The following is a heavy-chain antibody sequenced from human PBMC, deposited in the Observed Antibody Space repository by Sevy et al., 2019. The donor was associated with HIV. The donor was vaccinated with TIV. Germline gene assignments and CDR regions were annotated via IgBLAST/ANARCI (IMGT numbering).Heavy chain of an antibody. V-gene: IGHV3-20*04. CDR2: ISWNGGRI. D-gene: IGHD3-10*01. CDR1: GFTFDDYG. Sequence: GGSLRLSCAASGFTFDDYGMSWVRQAPGKGLEWVSGISWNGGRIGSADSVKGRFTISKDNAKSSLYLQMNRLRAEDTALYYCATDSGYGSGSYYSFWGKGTLVTVSS. CDR3: ATDSGYGSGSYYSF. J-gene: IGHJ4*02.